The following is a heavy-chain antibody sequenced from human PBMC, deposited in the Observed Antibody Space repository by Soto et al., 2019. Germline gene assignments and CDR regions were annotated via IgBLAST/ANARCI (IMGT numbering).Heavy chain of an antibody. Sequence: SETLSLTCAVYGGSFSGYYWSWIRQPPGKGLEWIGEINHSGSTNYNPSLKSRVTISVDTSKNQFSLKLSSVTAADTAVYYCARGRGGYRAYFDYWGQGTLVTVSS. J-gene: IGHJ4*02. CDR2: INHSGST. V-gene: IGHV4-34*01. D-gene: IGHD5-12*01. CDR3: ARGRGGYRAYFDY. CDR1: GGSFSGYY.